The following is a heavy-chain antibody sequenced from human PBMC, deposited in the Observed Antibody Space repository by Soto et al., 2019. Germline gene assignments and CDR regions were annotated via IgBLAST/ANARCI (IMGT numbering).Heavy chain of an antibody. CDR1: GFTFSRYA. J-gene: IGHJ4*02. V-gene: IGHV3-30-3*01. CDR3: ARSRNGAVPDSINF. D-gene: IGHD2-8*01. CDR2: ISRDGSSK. Sequence: LRLSCAASGFTFSRYAMHWVRQAPGEGLEWVAVISRDGSSKYYGDSVKGRFTVSRDNSNNTLYLSMTSLRPDDTAVFYCARSRNGAVPDSINFWGQGTLVTVSS.